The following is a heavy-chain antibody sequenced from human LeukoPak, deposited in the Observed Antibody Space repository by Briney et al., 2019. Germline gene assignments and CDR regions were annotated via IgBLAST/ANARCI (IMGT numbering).Heavy chain of an antibody. J-gene: IGHJ5*02. CDR3: ARDSYGDYTSWFDP. V-gene: IGHV1-69*04. D-gene: IGHD4-17*01. CDR1: GGTFSSYA. Sequence: SVKVSCKASGGTFSSYAISWVRQAPGQGLEWMGRIIPILGIANYAQKFQGRVTITADKSTSTAYMELSSLRSEDMAVYYCARDSYGDYTSWFDPWGQGTLVTVSS. CDR2: IIPILGIA.